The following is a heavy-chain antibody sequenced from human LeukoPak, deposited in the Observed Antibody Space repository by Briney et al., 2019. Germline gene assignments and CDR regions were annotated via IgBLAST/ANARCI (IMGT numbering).Heavy chain of an antibody. Sequence: PGGSLRLSCAASGFTFSNYSMNWVRQAPGKGLEWVSYISSSSSTIYYADSVKGRFTISRDNSKNTLYLQMNSLRAEDTAVYYCAEGYSYGSVGAFDIWGQGTMVTVSS. J-gene: IGHJ3*02. CDR2: ISSSSSTI. CDR1: GFTFSNYS. CDR3: AEGYSYGSVGAFDI. D-gene: IGHD5-18*01. V-gene: IGHV3-48*01.